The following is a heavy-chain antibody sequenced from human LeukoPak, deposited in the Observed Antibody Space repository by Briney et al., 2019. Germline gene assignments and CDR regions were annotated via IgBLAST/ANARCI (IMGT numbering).Heavy chain of an antibody. Sequence: GGSLRLSCAASGFTFSYHWMTWVRQAPGKGLEWVANIKNDGTVKNYVDSVKGRFTISRDNAKNSLYLQMNSLRAEDTGVYYCASGFMEYYFDYWGQGTLVTVSS. CDR2: IKNDGTVK. J-gene: IGHJ4*02. D-gene: IGHD3-3*01. V-gene: IGHV3-7*01. CDR3: ASGFMEYYFDY. CDR1: GFTFSYHW.